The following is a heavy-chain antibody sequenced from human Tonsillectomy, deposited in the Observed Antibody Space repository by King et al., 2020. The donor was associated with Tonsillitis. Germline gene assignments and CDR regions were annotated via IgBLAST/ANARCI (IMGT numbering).Heavy chain of an antibody. CDR2: IYYSGST. D-gene: IGHD5-12*01. CDR3: ARGYSGYDYGYYFDY. Sequence: QLQESGPGLVKPSETLSLTCIVSGGSISSYYWSWIRQPPGKGLEWIGYIYYSGSTNYNPSLKSRVTISVDTSKNQFSLKLSSVTVADTAVYYCARGYSGYDYGYYFDYWGQGTQVTVSS. CDR1: GGSISSYY. J-gene: IGHJ4*02. V-gene: IGHV4-59*01.